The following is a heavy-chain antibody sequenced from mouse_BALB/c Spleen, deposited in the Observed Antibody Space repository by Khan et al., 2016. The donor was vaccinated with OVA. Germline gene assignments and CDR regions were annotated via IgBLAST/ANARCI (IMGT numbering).Heavy chain of an antibody. CDR2: IDPENGET. V-gene: IGHV14-1*02. CDR3: TRSGYSAWLAY. CDR1: GFNIKDYY. Sequence: EVQLQESGAELVRPGALVKLSCKASGFNIKDYYMHWVKQRPEQGLEWIGWIDPENGETVYDPKFQGKASITANTSSNASYLQLSSLTSEDTAVSYCTRSGYSAWLAYWGQGTPVTVSA. J-gene: IGHJ3*01.